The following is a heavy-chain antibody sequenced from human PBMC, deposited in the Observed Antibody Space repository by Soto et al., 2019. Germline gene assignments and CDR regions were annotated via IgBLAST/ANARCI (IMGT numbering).Heavy chain of an antibody. Sequence: GGSLRLSCAASGFTFSSYAMSWVRQAPGKGLEWVSAISGSGGSTYYADSVKGRFTISRDNSKNTLYLQMNSLRAEDTAVYYCAKNNKDQWLAVGVEYGMDVWGQGTTVTVSS. V-gene: IGHV3-23*01. J-gene: IGHJ6*02. D-gene: IGHD6-19*01. CDR3: AKNNKDQWLAVGVEYGMDV. CDR2: ISGSGGST. CDR1: GFTFSSYA.